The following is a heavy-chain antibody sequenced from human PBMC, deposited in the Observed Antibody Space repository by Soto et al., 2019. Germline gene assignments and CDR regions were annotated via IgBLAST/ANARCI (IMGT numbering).Heavy chain of an antibody. J-gene: IGHJ5*02. CDR2: IYYSGST. D-gene: IGHD6-6*01. V-gene: IGHV4-39*01. Sequence: SETLSLTCTVSGGSISSSSYYWGWIRQPPGKGLEWIGSIYYSGSTYYNPSLKSRVTISVDTSKNQFSLKLSSVTAADTAVYYCARRGRSSIAARGGWFDPWGQGTLVTVSS. CDR3: ARRGRSSIAARGGWFDP. CDR1: GGSISSSSYY.